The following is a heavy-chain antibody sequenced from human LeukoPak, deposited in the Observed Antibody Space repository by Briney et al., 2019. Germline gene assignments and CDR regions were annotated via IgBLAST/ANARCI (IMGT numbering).Heavy chain of an antibody. CDR2: IIPIFGTA. Sequence: GASVKVSCKASGYTFTSYGISWVRQAPGQGLEWMGGIIPIFGTANYAQKFQGRVTITTDESTSTAYMELSSLRSEDTAVYYCARVKGMYYMDVWGKGTTVTVSS. V-gene: IGHV1-69*05. CDR1: GYTFTSYG. J-gene: IGHJ6*03. CDR3: ARVKGMYYMDV.